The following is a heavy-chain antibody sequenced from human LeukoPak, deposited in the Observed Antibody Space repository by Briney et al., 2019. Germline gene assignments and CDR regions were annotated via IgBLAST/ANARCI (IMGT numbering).Heavy chain of an antibody. J-gene: IGHJ4*02. CDR2: IYYSGIT. CDR1: GGSISGYY. CDR3: ARYSYGGYYFDY. Sequence: SETLSLTCTVSGGSISGYYWSWIRQPPGKGLEWIGYIYYSGITNYNPSLKSRVTISVDTSKNQFSLNLSSVTAADTAVYYCARYSYGGYYFDYWGQGTLVTVSS. V-gene: IGHV4-59*01. D-gene: IGHD5-18*01.